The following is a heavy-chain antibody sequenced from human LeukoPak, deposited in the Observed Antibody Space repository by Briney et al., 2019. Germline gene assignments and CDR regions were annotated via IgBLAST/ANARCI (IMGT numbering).Heavy chain of an antibody. CDR2: ISWNSGSI. V-gene: IGHV3-9*01. Sequence: PGGSLRLSCAASGFTFDDYAMHWVRQAPGKGLEWVSGISWNSGSIGYADSVKGRFTISRDNAKNSLYLQMNSLRAEDTALYYCAKDPYYYGSGSYLDYWGRGTLVTVSS. D-gene: IGHD3-10*01. CDR3: AKDPYYYGSGSYLDY. CDR1: GFTFDDYA. J-gene: IGHJ4*02.